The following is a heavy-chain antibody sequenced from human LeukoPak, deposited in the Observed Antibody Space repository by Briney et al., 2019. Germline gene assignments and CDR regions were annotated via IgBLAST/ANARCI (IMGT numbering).Heavy chain of an antibody. V-gene: IGHV4-39*01. CDR1: GASISNSDYY. J-gene: IGHJ4*02. CDR3: ARTRRANVVIAGTHFNF. CDR2: ISYSGTT. D-gene: IGHD2-21*01. Sequence: KPSKTLSLTCTVSGASISNSDYYWGWIRQPPGKGLEWIGSISYSGTTYYNPSLQSRLTISAGTSNNQFSLRLSSATATDTAVYYCARTRRANVVIAGTHFNFWGQGTLITVSS.